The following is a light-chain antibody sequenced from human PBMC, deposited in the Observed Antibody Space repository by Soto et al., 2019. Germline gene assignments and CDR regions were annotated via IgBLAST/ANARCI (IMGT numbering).Light chain of an antibody. CDR2: SNN. V-gene: IGLV1-44*01. J-gene: IGLJ1*01. CDR1: SSNIGSNT. Sequence: QSVLTQPPSASGTPGQRGTISCSGSSSNIGSNTGNWYQQLPGTAPKLLIYSNNQRPSGVPDRFSGSKSGTSASLAISGLQSEDEADYYCAAWDDSLNAYVFGTGTKLTVL. CDR3: AAWDDSLNAYV.